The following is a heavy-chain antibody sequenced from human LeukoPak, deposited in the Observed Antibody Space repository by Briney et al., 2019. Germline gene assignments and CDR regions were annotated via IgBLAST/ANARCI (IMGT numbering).Heavy chain of an antibody. V-gene: IGHV3-33*01. CDR3: ARDRSLAPYSSSSPFDY. Sequence: PGGSLRLSCAASGFTFSSYGMHWVRQAPGKGLEWVAVIWYDGSNKYYADSVKGRFTISRDNSKNTLYLQMNSLRAEDTAVYYCARDRSLAPYSSSSPFDYWGQGTLVTVSS. D-gene: IGHD6-6*01. J-gene: IGHJ4*02. CDR2: IWYDGSNK. CDR1: GFTFSSYG.